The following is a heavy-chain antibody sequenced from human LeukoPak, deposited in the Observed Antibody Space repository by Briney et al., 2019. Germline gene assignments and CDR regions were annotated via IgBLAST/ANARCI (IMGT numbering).Heavy chain of an antibody. Sequence: QSSQTLSLTCTVSGGSISSGDYYWSWIRQPPGKGLEWIGYIYYSGSTYYNPSLKSRVTISVDTSKNQFSLKLSSVTAADTAVYYCARLATELLGIDYWGQGTLVTVSS. CDR3: ARLATELLGIDY. CDR1: GGSISSGDYY. CDR2: IYYSGST. D-gene: IGHD1-7*01. J-gene: IGHJ4*02. V-gene: IGHV4-30-4*01.